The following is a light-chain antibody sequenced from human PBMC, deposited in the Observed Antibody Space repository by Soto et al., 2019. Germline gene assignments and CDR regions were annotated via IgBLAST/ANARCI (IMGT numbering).Light chain of an antibody. CDR2: ATS. CDR3: QQYNHWPRMLS. CDR1: QNIGSF. J-gene: IGKJ4*01. Sequence: DIQMTQSPSSLSASIGDRVTMTCRASQNIGSFLNWYQQKPGEAPRLLIYATSSRASDVPARFSGTGSRTEFTLTIAGLQSEDFAIYYCQQYNHWPRMLSFGGGTKVDIK. V-gene: IGKV1-39*01.